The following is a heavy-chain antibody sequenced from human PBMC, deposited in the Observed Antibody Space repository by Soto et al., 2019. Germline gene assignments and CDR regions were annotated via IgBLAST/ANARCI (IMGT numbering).Heavy chain of an antibody. J-gene: IGHJ4*02. CDR1: GFTFNDYS. CDR3: ARRFMTTISPLDY. V-gene: IGHV3-11*01. CDR2: ISSSGSTI. D-gene: IGHD3-9*01. Sequence: GGSLRLSCAASGFTFNDYSMNWIRQAPGKGLEWISYISSSGSTIYYADSVKGRFTISRDNAKNSLYLQMNSLRAEDTAVYYCARRFMTTISPLDYWGQGTLVTVS.